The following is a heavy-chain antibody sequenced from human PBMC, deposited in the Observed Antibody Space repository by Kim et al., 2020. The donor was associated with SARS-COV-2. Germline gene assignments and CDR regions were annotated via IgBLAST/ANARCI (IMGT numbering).Heavy chain of an antibody. Sequence: ASVKVSCKASGYTFTSYGISWVRQAPGQGLEWMGWISAYNGNTNYAQKLQGRVTMTTDTSTSTAYMELRSLRSDDTAVYYCARDEDYYGSGRHPDYWGQGTLVTVSS. J-gene: IGHJ4*02. D-gene: IGHD3-10*01. CDR2: ISAYNGNT. V-gene: IGHV1-18*04. CDR3: ARDEDYYGSGRHPDY. CDR1: GYTFTSYG.